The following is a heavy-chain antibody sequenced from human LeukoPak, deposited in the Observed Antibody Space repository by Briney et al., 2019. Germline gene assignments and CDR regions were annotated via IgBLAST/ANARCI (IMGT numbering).Heavy chain of an antibody. Sequence: GGSLRLSCAASGFTFSSYGMHWVRQAPGKGLEWVAVIWYDGSNKYYADSVKGRFTISRDNSKNTLYLQMNSLRAEDTAVYYCARGALRGNDEVNYWCQGTLVTVSS. CDR1: GFTFSSYG. V-gene: IGHV3-33*01. J-gene: IGHJ4*02. CDR3: ARGALRGNDEVNY. CDR2: IWYDGSNK. D-gene: IGHD1-1*01.